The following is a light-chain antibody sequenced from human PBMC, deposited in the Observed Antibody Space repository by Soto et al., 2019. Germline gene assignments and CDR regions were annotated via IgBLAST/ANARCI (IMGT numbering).Light chain of an antibody. Sequence: DIQMTQSPSTLSASVGDRVTITCRASQSITGWLAWYQQKPGKAPKLLIYDASSLQSGVPSRFSGSGSGTEFTLTISSLQPDDFATYYCQQYNSYSPTFGQGTKVEI. CDR2: DAS. CDR3: QQYNSYSPT. J-gene: IGKJ1*01. CDR1: QSITGW. V-gene: IGKV1-5*01.